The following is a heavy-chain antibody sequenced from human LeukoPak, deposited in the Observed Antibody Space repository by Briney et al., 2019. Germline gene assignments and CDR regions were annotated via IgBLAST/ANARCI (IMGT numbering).Heavy chain of an antibody. Sequence: PGGSLRLSCAASGFTFSSYSMNWVRQAPGKGLEWVSYISSSSTIYYADSVKGRFTISRDNAKNSLYLQMNSLRAEDTAVYYCARRASEAFDIWGQGTMVTVSS. CDR3: ARRASEAFDI. J-gene: IGHJ3*02. CDR1: GFTFSSYS. CDR2: ISSSSTI. V-gene: IGHV3-48*01.